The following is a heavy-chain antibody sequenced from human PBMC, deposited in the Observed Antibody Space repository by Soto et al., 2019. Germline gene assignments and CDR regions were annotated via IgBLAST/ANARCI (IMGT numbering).Heavy chain of an antibody. V-gene: IGHV1-69*13. CDR1: GGTFSSYA. D-gene: IGHD3-22*01. J-gene: IGHJ4*02. CDR3: ATPWTYDSSGSPQAY. CDR2: IIPIFGTA. Sequence: GASVKVSFKASGGTFSSYAISWVRQAPGQGLEWMGGIIPIFGTANYAQKFQGRVTITADESTSTAYMELSSLRSEDTAVYYCATPWTYDSSGSPQAYWGQGTLVTVSS.